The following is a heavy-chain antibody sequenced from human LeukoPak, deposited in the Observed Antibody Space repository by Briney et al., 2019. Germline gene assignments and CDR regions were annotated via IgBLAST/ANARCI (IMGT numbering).Heavy chain of an antibody. D-gene: IGHD3-3*01. CDR2: IKSKTDGGTT. Sequence: GGSLRLSCAASGFTFSNAWMSWVRQAPGKGLEWVGRIKSKTDGGTTDYAAPVKGRFTISRDDSKNTLYLQMNCLKTEDTAVYYCTTDITIFGVVTNDYWGQGTLVTVSS. CDR3: TTDITIFGVVTNDY. V-gene: IGHV3-15*01. J-gene: IGHJ4*02. CDR1: GFTFSNAW.